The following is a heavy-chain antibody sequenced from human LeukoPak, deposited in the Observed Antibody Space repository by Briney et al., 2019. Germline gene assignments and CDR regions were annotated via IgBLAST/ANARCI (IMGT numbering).Heavy chain of an antibody. CDR3: ARELRVRMVRGAPDY. D-gene: IGHD3-10*01. J-gene: IGHJ4*02. Sequence: ASVKVSCKASGYTFTNYYIHWVRQAPGQGLEWMGWINPNSGGTNYAQKFQGRVTMTRDTSVSTAYMELSRLRSDDTAVYYCARELRVRMVRGAPDYWGQGTLVTVSS. CDR2: INPNSGGT. V-gene: IGHV1-2*02. CDR1: GYTFTNYY.